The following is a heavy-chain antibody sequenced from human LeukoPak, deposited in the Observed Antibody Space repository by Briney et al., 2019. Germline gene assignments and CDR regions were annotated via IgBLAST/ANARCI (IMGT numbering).Heavy chain of an antibody. CDR1: GYSIRSGYY. V-gene: IGHV4-38-2*02. Sequence: NPSETLSLTCTVSGYSIRSGYYWGWIRQPPGKGLEWIESIYHSGSTYYNPSLKSRVIISIDTSKNRFSLKLSSVTAADTAVYYCARGAVAVPFDYWGQGTLVRVSS. J-gene: IGHJ4*02. D-gene: IGHD6-19*01. CDR3: ARGAVAVPFDY. CDR2: IYHSGST.